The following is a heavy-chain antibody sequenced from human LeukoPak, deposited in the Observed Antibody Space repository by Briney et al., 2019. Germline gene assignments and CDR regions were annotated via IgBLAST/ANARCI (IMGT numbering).Heavy chain of an antibody. CDR1: GGTFSSYA. V-gene: IGHV1-69*01. Sequence: SVKVSCKASGGTFSSYAISWVRQAPGQGLEWMGGIIPIFGTANYAQKFQGRVTITADESTSTAYMELSSLRSEDTAVYYCARKTTVTRDAFHIWGQGTMVTVSS. CDR2: IIPIFGTA. CDR3: ARKTTVTRDAFHI. J-gene: IGHJ3*02. D-gene: IGHD4-17*01.